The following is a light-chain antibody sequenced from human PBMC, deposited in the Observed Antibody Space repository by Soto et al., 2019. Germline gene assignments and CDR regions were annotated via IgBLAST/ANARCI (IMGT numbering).Light chain of an antibody. V-gene: IGKV4-1*01. J-gene: IGKJ1*01. Sequence: DIVMTQSPDSLAVSLGERATINCKCSQSVLYSPNNKSYLTWYQQKPGQPPRLLIYWASTRESRVPDRFSGSGSGTDFTLTVGSLQAEDVAVYYCQEFYTARLTFGQGTKVEMK. CDR3: QEFYTARLT. CDR1: QSVLYSPNNKSY. CDR2: WAS.